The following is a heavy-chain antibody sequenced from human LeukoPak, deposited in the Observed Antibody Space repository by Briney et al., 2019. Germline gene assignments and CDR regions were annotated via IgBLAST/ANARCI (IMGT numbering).Heavy chain of an antibody. J-gene: IGHJ4*02. CDR3: ARLYGTAMVFDY. D-gene: IGHD5-18*01. V-gene: IGHV4-59*08. Sequence: PSETLSLTCTVSGGSISSNYWSWIRQPPGKGLEWIGYIYSGVSTNYNPSLKSRVTISADTSKNQFSLKLSSVTAADTAVYYCARLYGTAMVFDYWGQGTLVNVSS. CDR2: IYSGVST. CDR1: GGSISSNY.